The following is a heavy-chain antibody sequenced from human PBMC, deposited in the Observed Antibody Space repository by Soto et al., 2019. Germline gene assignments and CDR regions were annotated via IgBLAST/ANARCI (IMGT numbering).Heavy chain of an antibody. CDR3: ARVPPYCSSTSCYTDY. V-gene: IGHV4-59*01. Sequence: SETLSLTGTVSGGAISSYYWSWIRQPPGKGLEWIGYIYYSGSTNYNPSLKSRVTISVDTSKNQFSLKLSSVTAADTAVYYCARVPPYCSSTSCYTDYWGQGTLVSVTS. CDR2: IYYSGST. CDR1: GGAISSYY. J-gene: IGHJ4*02. D-gene: IGHD2-2*02.